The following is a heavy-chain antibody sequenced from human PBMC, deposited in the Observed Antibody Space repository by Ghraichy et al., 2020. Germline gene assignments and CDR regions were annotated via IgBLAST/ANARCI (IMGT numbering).Heavy chain of an antibody. V-gene: IGHV3-74*03. D-gene: IGHD6-25*01. CDR1: GFTFSSYW. CDR3: GRDKIVAAIDY. Sequence: GGSLRLSCAASGFTFSSYWMHWVRQAPGKGLVWVSRINSDGSSTTHADSVKGRFTISRDNAKNTVYLQMHSLRAEDTAVYYCGRDKIVAAIDYWGQGTLVTVSS. J-gene: IGHJ4*02. CDR2: INSDGSST.